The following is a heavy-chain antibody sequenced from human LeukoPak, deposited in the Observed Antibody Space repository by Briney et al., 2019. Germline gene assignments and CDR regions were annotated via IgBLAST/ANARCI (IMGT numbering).Heavy chain of an antibody. Sequence: ASVKVSCKASGYTFTGYYMHWVRQAPGQGLEWMGWISAYNGNTNYAQKLQGRVTMTTDTSTSTAYMELRSLRSDDTAVYYCARDKGELPRPDYWGQGTLVTVSS. CDR3: ARDKGELPRPDY. D-gene: IGHD1-26*01. J-gene: IGHJ4*02. CDR2: ISAYNGNT. V-gene: IGHV1-18*04. CDR1: GYTFTGYY.